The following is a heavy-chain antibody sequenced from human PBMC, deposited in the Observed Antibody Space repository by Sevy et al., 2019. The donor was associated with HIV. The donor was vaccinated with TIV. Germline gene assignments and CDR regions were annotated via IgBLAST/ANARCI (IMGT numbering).Heavy chain of an antibody. J-gene: IGHJ4*02. CDR2: MSYVGGSE. CDR3: ARLESCGGDCYYFDY. Sequence: GGSLRLSCAASGFNFRDYAVHWVRQAPGKGLEWVAIMSYVGGSENYADSVKGRFTISRDNSKNTLYLRMNSLTTEDTAVYYCARLESCGGDCYYFDYWGQGTLVTVSS. V-gene: IGHV3-30*04. D-gene: IGHD2-21*02. CDR1: GFNFRDYA.